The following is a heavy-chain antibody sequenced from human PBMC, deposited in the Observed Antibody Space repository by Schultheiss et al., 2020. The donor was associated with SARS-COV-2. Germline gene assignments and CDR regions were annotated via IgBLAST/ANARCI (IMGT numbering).Heavy chain of an antibody. CDR2: IYSGGST. D-gene: IGHD4-17*01. J-gene: IGHJ5*02. V-gene: IGHV3-66*01. CDR3: AGVSNDYGRWFDP. Sequence: GESLKISCAASGFTFSSYWMHWVRQAPGKGLEWVSVIYSGGSTYYADSVKGRFTISRDNSKNTLYLQMNSLRAEDTAVYYCAGVSNDYGRWFDPWGQGTLVTVSS. CDR1: GFTFSSYW.